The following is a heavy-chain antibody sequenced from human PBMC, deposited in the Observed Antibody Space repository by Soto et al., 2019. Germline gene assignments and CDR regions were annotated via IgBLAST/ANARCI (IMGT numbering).Heavy chain of an antibody. D-gene: IGHD6-13*01. CDR2: VSGSGGST. CDR1: GFTFSSYA. CDR3: ARRGPGTDFDY. J-gene: IGHJ4*02. V-gene: IGHV3-23*01. Sequence: EVQLLESGGGLVQPGGSLRLSCAASGFTFSSYAMRWVRQAPGKGLEWVSAVSGSGGSTYYPDSVKGRFTISRDNSTSTLPLPMNTLRAEDTAVYSWARRGPGTDFDYWGQGTLVTVSS.